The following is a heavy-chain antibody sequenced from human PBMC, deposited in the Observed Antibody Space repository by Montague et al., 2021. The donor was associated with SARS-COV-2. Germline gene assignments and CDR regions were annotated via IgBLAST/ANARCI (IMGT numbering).Heavy chain of an antibody. V-gene: IGHV4-59*01. D-gene: IGHD3-22*01. J-gene: IGHJ5*02. CDR1: GGSISSYY. CDR3: AAGDSSGYFEWFDP. Sequence: SETLSLTCTVSGGSISSYYWSWIRQPPGKGLEWIGYIYYSGSTNYNPSLKSRVTISVDTSKNQFSLKLSSVTAADTAAYYCAAGDSSGYFEWFDPWGQGTLVTVSS. CDR2: IYYSGST.